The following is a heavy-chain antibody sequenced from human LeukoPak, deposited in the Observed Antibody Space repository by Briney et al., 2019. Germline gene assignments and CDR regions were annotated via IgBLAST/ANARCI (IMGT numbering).Heavy chain of an antibody. D-gene: IGHD3-22*01. V-gene: IGHV1-8*01. CDR2: MNPNSGNT. CDR1: GYTFTSYD. J-gene: IGHJ4*02. Sequence: ASVKVSCKASGYTFTSYDINWVRQGTGQGLEGMGWMNPNSGNTGYAQKFQGRVTMTRNTSISTAYMELSSLRSEDTAVYYCARGPHYYDSSGNFDYWGQGTLVTVSS. CDR3: ARGPHYYDSSGNFDY.